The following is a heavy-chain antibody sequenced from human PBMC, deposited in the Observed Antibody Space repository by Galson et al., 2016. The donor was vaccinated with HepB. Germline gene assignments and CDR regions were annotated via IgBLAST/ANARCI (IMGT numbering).Heavy chain of an antibody. CDR3: VKDRGSGVGGVIINYDY. J-gene: IGHJ4*02. D-gene: IGHD3-10*01. Sequence: SLRLSFAASGFTFSIYAMSWVRQAPGKGLQWVSAITGRGDATYYADSVRGRFTISRDQSRNTLFLQMNSLRAEDTAIYYCVKDRGSGVGGVIINYDYWGQGILVTGSS. CDR1: GFTFSIYA. V-gene: IGHV3-23*01. CDR2: ITGRGDAT.